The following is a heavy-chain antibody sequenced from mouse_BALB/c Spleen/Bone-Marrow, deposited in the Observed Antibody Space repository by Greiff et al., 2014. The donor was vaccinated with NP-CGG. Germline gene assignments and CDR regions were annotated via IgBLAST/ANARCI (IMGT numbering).Heavy chain of an antibody. J-gene: IGHJ3*01. V-gene: IGHV5-6-3*01. D-gene: IGHD1-2*01. Sequence: VQLKESGGGLVQPGGSLKLSCAASGFTFSSYGMSWVRPTPDKRLELVATINSNGGSTYYPDSEKGRFTISRDNAKNTLYLQMSSLKSEDTAMYYCARHYYGARWGQGTLVTVSA. CDR1: GFTFSSYG. CDR3: ARHYYGAR. CDR2: INSNGGST.